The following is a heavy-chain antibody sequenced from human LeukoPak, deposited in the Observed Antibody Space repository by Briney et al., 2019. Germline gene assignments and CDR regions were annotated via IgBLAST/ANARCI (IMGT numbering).Heavy chain of an antibody. CDR3: ARDLTIAARPWLFLR. CDR2: ISSSSSYI. CDR1: GFTFSSYS. D-gene: IGHD6-6*01. Sequence: PGGSLRLSCAASGFTFSSYSMNWVRQAPGKGLEWVSSISSSSSYIYYADSVKGRFTISRDNAKNSLYLQMNSLRAEDTAVYYCARDLTIAARPWLFLRWGQGTLVTVSS. V-gene: IGHV3-21*01. J-gene: IGHJ4*02.